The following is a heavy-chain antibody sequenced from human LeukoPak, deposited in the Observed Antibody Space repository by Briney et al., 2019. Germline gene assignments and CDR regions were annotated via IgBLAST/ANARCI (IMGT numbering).Heavy chain of an antibody. CDR1: GYTFTSYG. J-gene: IGHJ4*02. CDR2: ISAYNGNT. D-gene: IGHD6-13*01. V-gene: IGHV1-18*01. Sequence: GASVKVSCKASGYTFTSYGISWVRQAPGQGLEWMGWISAYNGNTNYAQKLQGRVTMTTDTSTSTAYMELRSLRSDDTAVYYCARVRGGYSSSWYGDYWGRGTLVTVSS. CDR3: ARVRGGYSSSWYGDY.